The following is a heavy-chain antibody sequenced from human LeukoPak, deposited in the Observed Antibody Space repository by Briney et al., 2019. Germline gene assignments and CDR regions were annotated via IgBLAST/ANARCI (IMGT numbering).Heavy chain of an antibody. V-gene: IGHV4-59*01. Sequence: PSETLSLTCTVSDGSISSYYWSWIQQPPGKGLEWIGYIYYSGSTNYNPSLKSRVTISVDTSKNQFSLKLSSVTAADTAVYYCASPSYCSGGSCPLDYWGQGTLVTVSS. CDR1: DGSISSYY. CDR2: IYYSGST. D-gene: IGHD2-15*01. CDR3: ASPSYCSGGSCPLDY. J-gene: IGHJ4*02.